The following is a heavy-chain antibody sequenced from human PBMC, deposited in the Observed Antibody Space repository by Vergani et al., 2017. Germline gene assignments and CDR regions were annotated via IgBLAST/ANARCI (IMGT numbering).Heavy chain of an antibody. CDR2: ISNDGGNK. D-gene: IGHD1-14*01. J-gene: IGHJ5*02. CDR1: GFSFRGHG. V-gene: IGHV3-30*03. CDR3: VRGRRGNHGGFMSRLGP. Sequence: QVHLVESGGGVVQPGRSLTLSCVASGFSFRGHGMHWVRQAPGKGLEWVAVISNDGGNKYYADSVKGRFTIYKDNTVDMLSLQMNSLRPDDTAVYYCVRGRRGNHGGFMSRLGPWGQGTRVIVSS.